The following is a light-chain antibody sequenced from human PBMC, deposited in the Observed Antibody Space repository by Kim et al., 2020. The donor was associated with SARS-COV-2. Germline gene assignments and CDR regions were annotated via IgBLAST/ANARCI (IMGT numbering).Light chain of an antibody. Sequence: ATINCKSSPSVLFSYNDKNYLAWYQQKPGQPPKLLIYWASTREAGVPDRFSGSGSATDFTLTISSLQAEDVAVYYCQQYYDFPLTFGGGTKVDIK. CDR3: QQYYDFPLT. CDR2: WAS. CDR1: PSVLFSYNDKNY. V-gene: IGKV4-1*01. J-gene: IGKJ4*01.